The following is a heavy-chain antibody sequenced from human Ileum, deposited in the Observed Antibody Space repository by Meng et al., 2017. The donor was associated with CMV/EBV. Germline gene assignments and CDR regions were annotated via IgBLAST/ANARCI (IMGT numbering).Heavy chain of an antibody. Sequence: VQRVKVGAEVKKPGASVKVSCKASGYTFRGYYIQWVRQAPGQGLEWMGWLNPKSDRAKYAEKFQGRVTMTRDTSTSIVYMEMSSLRSDDTAVYYCARGVRVGTSREFYFDYWGQGTLVTVSS. J-gene: IGHJ4*02. V-gene: IGHV1-2*02. D-gene: IGHD1-26*01. CDR3: ARGVRVGTSREFYFDY. CDR1: GYTFRGYY. CDR2: LNPKSDRA.